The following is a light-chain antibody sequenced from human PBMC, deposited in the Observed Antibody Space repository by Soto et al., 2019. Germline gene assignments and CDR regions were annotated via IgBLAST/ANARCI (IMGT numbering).Light chain of an antibody. V-gene: IGKV3D-20*02. CDR2: GAS. J-gene: IGKJ1*01. Sequence: EIVLTQSPGTLSLSPVERATLSGRASQSVSSSYLAWYQQKPGQAPRLLIYGASSRATGIPDRFSGSGSGTDFTLTISRLEPEDFAVYYCQQRSNWPPWTFGQGTKVDIK. CDR3: QQRSNWPPWT. CDR1: QSVSSSY.